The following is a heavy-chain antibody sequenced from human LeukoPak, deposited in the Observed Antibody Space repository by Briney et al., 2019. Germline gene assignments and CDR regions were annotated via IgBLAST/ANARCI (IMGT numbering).Heavy chain of an antibody. D-gene: IGHD3-10*01. J-gene: IGHJ4*02. CDR3: ARGWGSGNYDS. CDR1: GFTFSDYY. CDR2: ISSSGSTI. Sequence: GGSLRLSCAASGFTFSDYYMGWIRRAPGKGLEWLSYISSSGSTIYYADSLKGRFTISRDNAKNSLYLQMNSLRAEDTAVYYCARGWGSGNYDSWGQGTLVTVSS. V-gene: IGHV3-11*01.